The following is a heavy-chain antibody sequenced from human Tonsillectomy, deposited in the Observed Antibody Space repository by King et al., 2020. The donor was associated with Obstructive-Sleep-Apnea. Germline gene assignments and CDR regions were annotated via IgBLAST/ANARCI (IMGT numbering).Heavy chain of an antibody. CDR1: GDSLSSSSYY. J-gene: IGHJ6*02. V-gene: IGHV4-39*07. D-gene: IGHD2-2*01. CDR2: IYYSGSS. Sequence: QLQESGPGLVKPSETLSLTCTVSGDSLSSSSYYWGWIRQPPGKGLEWIGSIYYSGSSYYNPSLRSRVTMSVDTSKNQFSLKLSSVTAADPAVYYCAGYCRSPSCATPQYYYYYYGMDVWGQGTTVTVSS. CDR3: AGYCRSPSCATPQYYYYYYGMDV.